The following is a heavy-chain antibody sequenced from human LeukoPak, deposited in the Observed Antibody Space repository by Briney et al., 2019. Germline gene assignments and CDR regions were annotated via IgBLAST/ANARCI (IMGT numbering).Heavy chain of an antibody. CDR2: IYHSGST. J-gene: IGHJ3*02. CDR3: ARDTAFDI. Sequence: PSQTLSLTCAVSGGSISSGGYSWSWIRQPPGKGLEWIGYIYHSGSTYYNPSLKSRVTISVDRSKNQFSLKLSSVTAADTAVYYCARDTAFDIWGQGTMVTVSS. V-gene: IGHV4-30-2*01. CDR1: GGSISSGGYS.